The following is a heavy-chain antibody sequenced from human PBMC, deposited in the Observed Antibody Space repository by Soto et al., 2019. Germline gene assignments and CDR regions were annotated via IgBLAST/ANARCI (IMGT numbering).Heavy chain of an antibody. J-gene: IGHJ6*02. CDR3: ATSLDV. V-gene: IGHV3-48*01. Sequence: PGGSLRLSCAASGFTFSDYAMHWVRQAPGKGLEWVSYISTSSTTIYYADSVKGRFTISRDNAKNSLYLQMNSLRAEDTAVYYCATSLDVWGQGTTVTVSS. CDR1: GFTFSDYA. CDR2: ISTSSTTI.